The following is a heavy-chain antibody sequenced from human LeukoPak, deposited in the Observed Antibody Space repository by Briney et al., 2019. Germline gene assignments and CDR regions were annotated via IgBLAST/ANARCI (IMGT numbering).Heavy chain of an antibody. CDR3: ARDQRLGDYVWGSYRYNWFDP. J-gene: IGHJ5*02. V-gene: IGHV3-7*03. Sequence: GGSLRLSCAASGFTFSSYWMSWVRQAPGKGLEWVANIKQDGSEKYYVDSVKGRFTISGDNAKNSLYLQMNSLRAEDTAVYYCARDQRLGDYVWGSYRYNWFDPWGQGTLVTVSS. CDR2: IKQDGSEK. D-gene: IGHD3-16*02. CDR1: GFTFSSYW.